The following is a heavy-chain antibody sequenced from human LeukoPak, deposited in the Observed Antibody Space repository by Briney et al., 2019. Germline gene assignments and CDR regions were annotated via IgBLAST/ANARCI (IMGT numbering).Heavy chain of an antibody. D-gene: IGHD1-26*01. Sequence: SVKVSCKASGGTFSSYAISWVRQAPGQGLEWMGRIIPIFGTANYAQKFQGRVTITTDESTSTAYMELSSLRSEDTAVYYCARDRFPYSGSYSFEPFDYWGQGTLVTVPS. CDR2: IIPIFGTA. CDR3: ARDRFPYSGSYSFEPFDY. J-gene: IGHJ4*02. V-gene: IGHV1-69*05. CDR1: GGTFSSYA.